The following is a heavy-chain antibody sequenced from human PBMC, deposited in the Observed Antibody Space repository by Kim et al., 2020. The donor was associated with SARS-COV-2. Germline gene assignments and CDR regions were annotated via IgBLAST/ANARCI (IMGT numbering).Heavy chain of an antibody. CDR1: GFTFSSYE. D-gene: IGHD3-3*01. V-gene: IGHV3-48*03. Sequence: GGSLRLSCAASGFTFSSYEMNWVRQAPGKGLEWVSYISSSGSTIYYADSVKGRFTISRDNAKNSLYLQMNSLRAEDTAVYYCARDGVAIDFWSGYYTGGAFDIWGQGTMVTVSS. CDR3: ARDGVAIDFWSGYYTGGAFDI. J-gene: IGHJ3*02. CDR2: ISSSGSTI.